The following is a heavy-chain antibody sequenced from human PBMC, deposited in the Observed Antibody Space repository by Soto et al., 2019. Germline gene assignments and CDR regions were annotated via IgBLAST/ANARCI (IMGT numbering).Heavy chain of an antibody. CDR2: INHSGST. CDR1: GGSFSGYY. V-gene: IGHV4-34*01. Sequence: SETLSLTCAVYGGSFSGYYWSWIRQPPGKGLEWIGEINHSGSTNYNPSLKSRVTISVDTSKNQFSLKLGSVTAADTAVYYCARGFRYYDILTGYYNPTSNTRFDYWGQGTLVTVSS. J-gene: IGHJ4*02. D-gene: IGHD3-9*01. CDR3: ARGFRYYDILTGYYNPTSNTRFDY.